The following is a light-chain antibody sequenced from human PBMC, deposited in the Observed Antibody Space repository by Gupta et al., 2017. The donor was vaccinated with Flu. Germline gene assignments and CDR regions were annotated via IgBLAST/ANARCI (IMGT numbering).Light chain of an antibody. V-gene: IGKV2-28*01. CDR1: QSLLHSNGDNY. CDR2: LGS. J-gene: IGKJ3*01. Sequence: DIVMTQSPLSLPVTPGEPASISCRSSQSLLHSNGDNYLAWYLQKPGQSPQLLIYLGSNRASGVPDRFSGSGYGTDFTLKISRGEAEDVGVYYCRQARQNPFCTVGHGTKVDIK. CDR3: RQARQNPFCT.